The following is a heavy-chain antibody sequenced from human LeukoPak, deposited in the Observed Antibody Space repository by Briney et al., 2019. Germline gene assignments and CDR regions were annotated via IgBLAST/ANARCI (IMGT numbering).Heavy chain of an antibody. CDR3: AKDSAFYYIDV. V-gene: IGHV4-61*02. CDR1: GGSISSGSYY. Sequence: SETLSLTCTVSGGSISSGSYYWSWIRQPAGKGLEWIGRIYSSGSTNYNPSLKSRVTISVDTSKNQFSLKLSSVTAADTAVYYCAKDSAFYYIDVWGKGTTVIISS. J-gene: IGHJ6*03. D-gene: IGHD3-10*01. CDR2: IYSSGST.